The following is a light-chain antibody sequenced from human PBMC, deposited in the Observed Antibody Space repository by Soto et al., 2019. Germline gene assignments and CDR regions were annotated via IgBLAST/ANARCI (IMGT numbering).Light chain of an antibody. Sequence: QSALTQPASVSGSPGQSITISCPGTSSDIGAYNFVSWYQQSPGKAPQLVSSGVSNRPSGVSYRFSGSKSGNTASLTISGLQAEDEGDYYCSSFTATSPLAVFGPGTKLTV. CDR3: SSFTATSPLAV. CDR2: GVS. J-gene: IGLJ1*01. V-gene: IGLV2-14*01. CDR1: SSDIGAYNF.